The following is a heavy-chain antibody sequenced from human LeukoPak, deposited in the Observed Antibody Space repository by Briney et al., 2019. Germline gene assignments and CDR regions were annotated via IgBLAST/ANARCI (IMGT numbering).Heavy chain of an antibody. CDR2: INPSGSTI. CDR1: GFTFSGYY. D-gene: IGHD2-2*01. J-gene: IGHJ6*03. Sequence: GGSLRLSCEGSGFTFSGYYMSSIRQAPGKGLEWVSYINPSGSTIYYADSVKGRFTISRDNAKKSLDLQMYSLRAEDTAVYYCARVRGSGFCSGSSCAKDPGYYYYMDVWGKGTTVTVSS. V-gene: IGHV3-11*01. CDR3: ARVRGSGFCSGSSCAKDPGYYYYMDV.